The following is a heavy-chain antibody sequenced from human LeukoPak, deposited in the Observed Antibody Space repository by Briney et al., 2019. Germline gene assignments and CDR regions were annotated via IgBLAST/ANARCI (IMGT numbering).Heavy chain of an antibody. CDR1: GGSFSGYY. CDR2: INHSGST. Sequence: SETLSLTCAVYGGSFSGYYWSWIRQPPGKGLEWIGEINHSGSTNYNPSLKSRVTISVDTSKNQFSLKLSSVTAADTAVYYCARWGRWLRQTYYYYYYMDVWGKGTTVTVSS. V-gene: IGHV4-34*01. D-gene: IGHD5-12*01. J-gene: IGHJ6*03. CDR3: ARWGRWLRQTYYYYYYMDV.